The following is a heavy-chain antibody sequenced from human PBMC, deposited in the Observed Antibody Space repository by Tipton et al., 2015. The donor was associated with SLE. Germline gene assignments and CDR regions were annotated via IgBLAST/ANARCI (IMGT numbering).Heavy chain of an antibody. CDR3: TTQWLVHYYYYMDV. CDR1: GFTFSNAW. J-gene: IGHJ6*03. Sequence: SLRLSCAASGFTFSNAWMSWVRQAPGKGLEWVGRIKSKTDGGTIDYAAPVKGRFTISRDDSKNTLYLQMNSLKTEDTAVYYCTTQWLVHYYYYMDVWGKGTTVTVSS. V-gene: IGHV3-15*01. D-gene: IGHD6-19*01. CDR2: IKSKTDGGTI.